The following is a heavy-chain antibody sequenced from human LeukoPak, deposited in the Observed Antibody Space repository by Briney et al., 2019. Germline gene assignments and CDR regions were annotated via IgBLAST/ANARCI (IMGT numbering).Heavy chain of an antibody. J-gene: IGHJ4*02. CDR3: ARTYNPDY. V-gene: IGHV3-30*02. D-gene: IGHD1-14*01. Sequence: PGGSLRLSCTASGFTFSSTGMHWVRQAPGKGLGWVSYIRYDGNNKYYGDSVKGRLTVSRDNSKNTLYLQMNSLRVEDTAVYYCARTYNPDYWGQGTLVTVSS. CDR1: GFTFSSTG. CDR2: IRYDGNNK.